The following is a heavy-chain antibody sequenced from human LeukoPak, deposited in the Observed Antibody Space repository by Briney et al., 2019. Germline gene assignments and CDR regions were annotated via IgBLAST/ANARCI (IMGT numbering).Heavy chain of an antibody. V-gene: IGHV3-7*01. J-gene: IGHJ3*02. CDR2: IKQDGSQK. CDR1: GFTFSNYW. Sequence: GGSLRLSCAASGFTFSNYWLTWVRQAPGKGLEWVANIKQDGSQKYYVDSVKGRFTISRDNAKNSLYLQMNSLRAEDTAVYYCARDGLMDAFDIWGQGTMVTVSS. CDR3: ARDGLMDAFDI.